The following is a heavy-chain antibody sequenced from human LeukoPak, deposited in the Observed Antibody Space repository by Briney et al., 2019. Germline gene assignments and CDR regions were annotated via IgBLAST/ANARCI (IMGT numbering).Heavy chain of an antibody. D-gene: IGHD4-17*01. Sequence: PGGSLRLSCAASGFIFSSYSMNWVRQAPGKGLEWVSSISSSSSYIYYADSVKGRFTISRDNAKNSLYLQMNSLRAEDTAVYYCAKGGPDGDYVGIPFDYWGQGTLVTVSS. CDR3: AKGGPDGDYVGIPFDY. V-gene: IGHV3-21*01. CDR1: GFIFSSYS. CDR2: ISSSSSYI. J-gene: IGHJ4*02.